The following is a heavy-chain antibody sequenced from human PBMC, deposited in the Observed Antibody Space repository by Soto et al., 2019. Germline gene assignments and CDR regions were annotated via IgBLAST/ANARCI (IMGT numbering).Heavy chain of an antibody. V-gene: IGHV1-8*01. CDR1: GYTFTSYD. Sequence: ASVKVSCKASGYTFTSYDINWVRQATGQGLEWMGWMNPNSGNTGYAQKFQGRVTMTRNTSISTAYMELSSLRSEDTAVYYCARGARAGPYYYYYYYMDVWGKGTTVTVSS. CDR3: ARGARAGPYYYYYYYMDV. D-gene: IGHD1-1*01. CDR2: MNPNSGNT. J-gene: IGHJ6*03.